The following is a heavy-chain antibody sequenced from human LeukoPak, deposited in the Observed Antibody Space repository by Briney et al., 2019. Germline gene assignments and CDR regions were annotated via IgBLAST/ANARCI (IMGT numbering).Heavy chain of an antibody. CDR1: GYTFTGYY. J-gene: IGHJ4*02. V-gene: IGHV1-2*02. CDR2: INPNSGGT. CDR3: ARDQRYYDILTDY. D-gene: IGHD3-9*01. Sequence: GASVKVSCKASGYTFTGYYMHWVRQAPGQGLEWMGWINPNSGGTNYAQKFQGRVTMTRDTSISTAYMELSRLGSDGTAVYYCARDQRYYDILTDYWGQGTLVTVSS.